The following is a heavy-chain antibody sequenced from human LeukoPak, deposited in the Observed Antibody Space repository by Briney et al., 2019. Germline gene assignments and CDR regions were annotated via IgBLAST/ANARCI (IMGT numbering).Heavy chain of an antibody. Sequence: SVKVSCKASGGTFNSFAISWVRQAPGQGLEWVGRIIPLLGTPDYAQKFQGRVTITSDKYTGTAYIELSSLRSEDTAMYYCARMKYFDSTGYSHADYFQHWGQGTLVIVSS. J-gene: IGHJ1*01. V-gene: IGHV1-69*04. D-gene: IGHD3-22*01. CDR1: GGTFNSFA. CDR2: IIPLLGTP. CDR3: ARMKYFDSTGYSHADYFQH.